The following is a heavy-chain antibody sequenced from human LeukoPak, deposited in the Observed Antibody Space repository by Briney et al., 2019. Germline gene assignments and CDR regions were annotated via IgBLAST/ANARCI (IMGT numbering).Heavy chain of an antibody. CDR3: AREYYGGTRGDV. CDR2: IYSGGST. V-gene: IGHV3-66*01. CDR1: GFTVSSNY. Sequence: GGSLRLSCAASGFTVSSNYMSWVRQAPGKGLEWVSVIYSGGSTYYADSVKGRFTISRDNSKNTLYLQMNGLRAEDTAVYYCAREYYGGTRGDVWGQGTTVTVSS. D-gene: IGHD4-23*01. J-gene: IGHJ6*02.